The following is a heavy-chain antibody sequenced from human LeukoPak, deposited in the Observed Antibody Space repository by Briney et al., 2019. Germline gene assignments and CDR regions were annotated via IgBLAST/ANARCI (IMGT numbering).Heavy chain of an antibody. CDR1: GGPISNYY. Sequence: SETLSLTCAVSGGPISNYYWRWIPQPPGKGLEWIGYIYYTGSTNYNPSLTSRVNISVETSKNQFSLILTSVIAADTAVYYCARWGSIAVARFDYWGQGTLVTVSS. J-gene: IGHJ4*02. CDR3: ARWGSIAVARFDY. V-gene: IGHV4-59*01. CDR2: IYYTGST. D-gene: IGHD6-6*01.